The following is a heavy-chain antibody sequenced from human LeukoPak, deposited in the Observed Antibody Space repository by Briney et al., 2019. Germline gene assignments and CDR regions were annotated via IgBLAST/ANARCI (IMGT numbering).Heavy chain of an antibody. CDR1: GFTVSWYG. CDR3: AKESGVYCSGGSCYLDH. J-gene: IGHJ4*02. CDR2: MSHDGSNK. V-gene: IGHV3-30*18. Sequence: TGGSLRLSCAASGFTVSWYGMHWVRQAPGKGLEWVAVMSHDGSNKYYADSLKGRFTISRDNSKNTLYLQMNSLRAEDTAVYYCAKESGVYCSGGSCYLDHWGQGTLVTVSS. D-gene: IGHD2-15*01.